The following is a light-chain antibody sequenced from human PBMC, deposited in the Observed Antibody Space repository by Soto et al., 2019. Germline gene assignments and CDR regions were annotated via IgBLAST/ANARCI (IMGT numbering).Light chain of an antibody. CDR1: QDVSSSS. CDR3: QQYGSSPFT. V-gene: IGKV3-20*01. J-gene: IGKJ3*01. Sequence: EIVLTQSPGTLSLSPGERATLSCRASQDVSSSSLAWYQQKPGQAPRLLIYGASSRAAGIPDRFSGSGSGTDFTLTISRLEPEDFAVYYCQQYGSSPFTFGPGTKVDIK. CDR2: GAS.